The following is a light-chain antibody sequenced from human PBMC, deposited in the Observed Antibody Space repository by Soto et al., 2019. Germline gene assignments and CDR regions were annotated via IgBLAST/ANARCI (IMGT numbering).Light chain of an antibody. CDR1: TSDVGRYNY. J-gene: IGLJ1*01. Sequence: QSVLTQPASVSGSPGQSITISCTGTTSDVGRYNYVSWYQQHPGKAPKLIIYDVSNRPSGVSNRFSGSKSGNTASLTISGLQAEDEADYYCNSYTSSSTSVFGTATKVTVL. CDR3: NSYTSSSTSV. CDR2: DVS. V-gene: IGLV2-14*01.